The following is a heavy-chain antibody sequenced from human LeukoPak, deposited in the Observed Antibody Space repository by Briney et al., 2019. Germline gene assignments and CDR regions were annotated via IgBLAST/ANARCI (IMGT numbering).Heavy chain of an antibody. J-gene: IGHJ4*02. CDR1: GYTFTRNL. CDR3: ASDNSGHFDK. D-gene: IGHD6-19*01. Sequence: ASVKVSCKASGYTFTRNLMHWVRQAPGQGLEWMAIINPNGGGTRYAQKFQGRVTMTKDTSTSTVYMELSSLRSEDTAVYYCASDNSGHFDKWGQGTLVTVSS. CDR2: INPNGGGT. V-gene: IGHV1-46*01.